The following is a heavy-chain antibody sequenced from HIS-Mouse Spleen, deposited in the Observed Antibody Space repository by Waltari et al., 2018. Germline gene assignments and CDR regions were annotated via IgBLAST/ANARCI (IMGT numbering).Heavy chain of an antibody. CDR1: GYTFTGYY. CDR3: ARSESRFLEWLDWFDP. CDR2: INPNSGGT. V-gene: IGHV1-2*02. D-gene: IGHD3-3*01. J-gene: IGHJ5*02. Sequence: QVQLVQSGAEVKKPGASVKVSCKASGYTFTGYYMHWVRQAPGQGLEWMGWINPNSGGTNYAQKLQGRVTMTTDTSTSTAYMELRSLRSDDTAVYYCARSESRFLEWLDWFDPWGQGTLVTVSS.